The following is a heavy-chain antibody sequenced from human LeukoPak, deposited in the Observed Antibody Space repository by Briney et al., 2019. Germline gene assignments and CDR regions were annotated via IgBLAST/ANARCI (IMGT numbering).Heavy chain of an antibody. D-gene: IGHD2-15*01. V-gene: IGHV3-30*03. CDR3: ARCYRETYYYYYYMDV. CDR1: GFTFSSYG. CDR2: ISYDGSNK. J-gene: IGHJ6*03. Sequence: PGGSLRLSCAASGFTFSSYGMHWVRQAPGKGLEWVAVISYDGSNKYYADSVKGRFTISRDNSKNTLYLQMNSLRAEDTAVYYCARCYRETYYYYYYMDVWGKGTTVTISS.